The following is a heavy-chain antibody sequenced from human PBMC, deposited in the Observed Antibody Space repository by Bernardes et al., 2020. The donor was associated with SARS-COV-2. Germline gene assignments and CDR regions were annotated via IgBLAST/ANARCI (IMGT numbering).Heavy chain of an antibody. Sequence: ASVKVSCKASGYTFTGYYIHWVRQAPGQGLEWMGWIDPNSGDTNYAQKFQGWVTMTRVTSISTAYMELSRLTSDDTAMYYCATQGTSMLREYYFDYWGQGTLVTVSS. CDR2: IDPNSGDT. CDR1: GYTFTGYY. CDR3: ATQGTSMLREYYFDY. V-gene: IGHV1-2*04. J-gene: IGHJ4*02. D-gene: IGHD2-2*01.